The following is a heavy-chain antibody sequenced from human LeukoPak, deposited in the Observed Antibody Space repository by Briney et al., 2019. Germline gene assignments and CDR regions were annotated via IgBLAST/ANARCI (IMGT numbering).Heavy chain of an antibody. CDR3: ARAAYGGNSGDFDY. V-gene: IGHV4-34*01. CDR2: INHSGST. CDR1: GGSFSGYY. J-gene: IGHJ4*02. Sequence: PSETLSLTCAVYGGSFSGYYWSWIRQPPGKGLEWIGEINHSGSTNYNPSLKSRVTISVDTSKNQFSLKLSSVAAADTAVYYCARAAYGGNSGDFDYWGQGTLVTVSS. D-gene: IGHD4-23*01.